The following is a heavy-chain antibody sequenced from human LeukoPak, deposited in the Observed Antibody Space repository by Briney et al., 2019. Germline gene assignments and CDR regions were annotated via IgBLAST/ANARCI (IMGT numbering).Heavy chain of an antibody. CDR3: ARDSNKGGAFDI. V-gene: IGHV1-8*01. J-gene: IGHJ3*02. CDR2: MNPNSGNT. D-gene: IGHD3-22*01. CDR1: GYTFTSYD. Sequence: ASVKVSCKASGYTFTSYDINWVRQATGQGLEWMGWMNPNSGNTGYAQKFQGRVTMTRNTSISTAYMEQSSLRSEDTAVYYCARDSNKGGAFDIWGQGTMVTVSS.